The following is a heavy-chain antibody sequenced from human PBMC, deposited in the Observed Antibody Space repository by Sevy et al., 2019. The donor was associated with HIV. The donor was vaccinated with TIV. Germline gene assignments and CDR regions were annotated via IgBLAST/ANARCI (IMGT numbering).Heavy chain of an antibody. D-gene: IGHD6-19*01. Sequence: GGSLRLSCAASGFTFSSYAMSWVRQAPGKGLEWVSAISGSGGSTYYADSVKGRLNSSRDNSKITLYLQMNSLRAEDTAVYYCAKDKTAVAGTSHFDYWGQGTLVTVSS. V-gene: IGHV3-23*01. CDR1: GFTFSSYA. J-gene: IGHJ4*02. CDR3: AKDKTAVAGTSHFDY. CDR2: ISGSGGST.